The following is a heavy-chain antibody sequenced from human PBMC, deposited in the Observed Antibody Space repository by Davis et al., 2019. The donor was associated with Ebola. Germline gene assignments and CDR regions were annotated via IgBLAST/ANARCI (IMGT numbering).Heavy chain of an antibody. CDR3: ARDHPTRWLQLRPKNDAFDI. V-gene: IGHV3-48*02. Sequence: PGGSLRLSCAASGFTFSSYSMNWVRQAPGKGLEWVSYISSSSSTIYYADSVKGRFTISRDNAKNSLYLQMNSLRDEDTAVYYCARDHPTRWLQLRPKNDAFDIWGQGTMVTVSS. CDR2: ISSSSSTI. J-gene: IGHJ3*02. CDR1: GFTFSSYS. D-gene: IGHD5-24*01.